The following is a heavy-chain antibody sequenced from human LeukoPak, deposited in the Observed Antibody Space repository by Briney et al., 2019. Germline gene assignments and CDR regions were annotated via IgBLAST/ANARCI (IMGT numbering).Heavy chain of an antibody. Sequence: GGSLRLSCAASGFTFSSYSMHWVRQAPGKGLVWVSRFSSDGSTTTYADSVKGRFAISRDNARKTLYLQMDSLRVEDTAVYYCARGSFGSFDCWGQGSLVTVSS. V-gene: IGHV3-74*01. D-gene: IGHD3-10*01. CDR2: FSSDGSTT. CDR1: GFTFSSYS. CDR3: ARGSFGSFDC. J-gene: IGHJ4*02.